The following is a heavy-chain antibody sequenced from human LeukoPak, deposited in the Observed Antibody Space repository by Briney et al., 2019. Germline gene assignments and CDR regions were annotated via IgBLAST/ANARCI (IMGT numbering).Heavy chain of an antibody. D-gene: IGHD6-19*01. CDR1: GYTFTSYA. J-gene: IGHJ5*02. CDR2: INTNTGNP. V-gene: IGHV7-4-1*02. Sequence: ASVKVSCKASGYTFTSYAMNWVRQAPGQGLEWMGWINTNTGNPTYAQGFTGRFVFSLDTSVSTAYLQISSLKAEDTAVYYCARARPRVAVAGTNWFDPWGQGTLVTVSS. CDR3: ARARPRVAVAGTNWFDP.